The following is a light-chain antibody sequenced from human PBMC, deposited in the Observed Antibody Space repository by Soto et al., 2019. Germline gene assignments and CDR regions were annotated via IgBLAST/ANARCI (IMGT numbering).Light chain of an antibody. CDR1: LSDVAVYEY. J-gene: IGLJ1*01. CDR3: CIYATKYI. CDR2: DVN. Sequence: QSALIQPRSVSASLGQSVTISCTGSLSDVAVYEYVSWYQQQPDKAPKLMIYDVNKRASGVPDRFSGSKSGNAASLIISGRQVADEADYDCCIYATKYIFGTGTKLTVL. V-gene: IGLV2-11*01.